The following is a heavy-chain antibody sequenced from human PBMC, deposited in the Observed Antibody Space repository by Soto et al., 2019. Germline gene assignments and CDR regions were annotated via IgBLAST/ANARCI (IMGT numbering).Heavy chain of an antibody. CDR1: GGSISSSNW. D-gene: IGHD2-15*01. V-gene: IGHV4-4*02. CDR3: AREAVVVVAATHYYYYGMDV. Sequence: PSETLSLTCAVSGGSISSSNWWSWVRQPPGKGLEWIGEIYHSGSTNYNPSLKSRVTISVDKSKNQFSLKLSSVTAADTAVYYCAREAVVVVAATHYYYYGMDVWGQGTTVTVSS. J-gene: IGHJ6*02. CDR2: IYHSGST.